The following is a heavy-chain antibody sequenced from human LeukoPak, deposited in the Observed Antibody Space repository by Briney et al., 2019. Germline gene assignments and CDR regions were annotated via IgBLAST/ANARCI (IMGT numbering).Heavy chain of an antibody. V-gene: IGHV6-1*01. D-gene: IGHD6-6*01. Sequence: SQTLSLTCAISGDSVSSNSAAWNWIRQSPSRGLEWLGRTYYRSKWYNDYAVSVKSRIIINPDTSKNQFSLQLNSVTPEDTAVYYCARAGGSSSSYYYYYMDVWGKGTTVTVSS. CDR3: ARAGGSSSSYYYYYMDV. CDR2: TYYRSKWYN. J-gene: IGHJ6*03. CDR1: GDSVSSNSAA.